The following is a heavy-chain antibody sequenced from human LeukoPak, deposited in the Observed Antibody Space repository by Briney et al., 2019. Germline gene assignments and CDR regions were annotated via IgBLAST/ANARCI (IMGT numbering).Heavy chain of an antibody. Sequence: GASGKVSCKASGGTFSSYAISWVRQAPGQVLEWMGGIIPIFGTANYAQKFQGRVTITTDESTSTAYTELSSLRSEETAVYYSARVDYYDSSRYYFDYWGQGTLVTVSS. CDR2: IIPIFGTA. J-gene: IGHJ4*02. CDR1: GGTFSSYA. D-gene: IGHD3-22*01. V-gene: IGHV1-69*05. CDR3: ARVDYYDSSRYYFDY.